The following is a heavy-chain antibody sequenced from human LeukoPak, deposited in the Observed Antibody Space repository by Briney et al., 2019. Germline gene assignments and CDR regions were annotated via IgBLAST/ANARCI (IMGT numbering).Heavy chain of an antibody. D-gene: IGHD5-18*01. CDR1: GGFISSYY. Sequence: PSETLSLTCTVSGGFISSYYRSWIRQPPGKGLEWIGYIYYSGSTNYNPSLKSRVTISVDTSKNQFSLKLSSVTAADTAVYYCARGDSYGIDYWGQGTLVTVSS. CDR2: IYYSGST. V-gene: IGHV4-59*01. J-gene: IGHJ4*02. CDR3: ARGDSYGIDY.